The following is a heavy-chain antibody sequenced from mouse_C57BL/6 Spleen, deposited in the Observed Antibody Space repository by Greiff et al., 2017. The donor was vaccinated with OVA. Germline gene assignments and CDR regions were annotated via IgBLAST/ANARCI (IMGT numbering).Heavy chain of an antibody. Sequence: QVQLQQSGPELVKPGASVKISCKASGYAFSSSWMNWVKQRPGKGLEWIGRIYPGDGDTNYNGKFKGKATLTADKSSSTAYMQLSSLTSEDSAVYFCARSGIYYDYDGDVYYAMDYWGQGTSVTVSS. CDR3: ARSGIYYDYDGDVYYAMDY. CDR2: IYPGDGDT. J-gene: IGHJ4*01. CDR1: GYAFSSSW. D-gene: IGHD2-4*01. V-gene: IGHV1-82*01.